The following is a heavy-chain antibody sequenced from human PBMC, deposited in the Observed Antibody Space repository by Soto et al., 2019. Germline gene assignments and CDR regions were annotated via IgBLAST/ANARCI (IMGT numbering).Heavy chain of an antibody. Sequence: QVQLVQSGDEMKKPGASVRVSCKASGYIFVNYGIAWVRQAPGQGLEWMGWISPYTGDTHSASKVQGGLTMNTDTATSTGSMDLGSLTSDDTAVYYCAMVDNYVTPTPQDAWGQGATVTVSS. D-gene: IGHD4-4*01. CDR1: GYIFVNYG. CDR3: AMVDNYVTPTPQDA. J-gene: IGHJ6*02. CDR2: ISPYTGDT. V-gene: IGHV1-18*01.